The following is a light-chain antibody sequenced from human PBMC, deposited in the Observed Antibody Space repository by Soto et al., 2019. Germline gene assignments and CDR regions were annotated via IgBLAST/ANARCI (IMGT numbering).Light chain of an antibody. V-gene: IGLV1-47*01. Sequence: QSVLTQPPSASGTPGQRVSISCSGSSSNIGSNFIYWYQQFPGTAPKLLLYRNNQRPSGVPDRFSGSKSGTSGSLAISGLRSEDEADFYCAAWDDNLRGIIFGEGTKLTVL. CDR1: SSNIGSNF. CDR3: AAWDDNLRGII. J-gene: IGLJ2*01. CDR2: RNN.